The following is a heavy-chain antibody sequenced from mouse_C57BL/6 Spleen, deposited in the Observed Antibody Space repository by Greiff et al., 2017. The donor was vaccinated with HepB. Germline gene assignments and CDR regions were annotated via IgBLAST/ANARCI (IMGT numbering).Heavy chain of an antibody. D-gene: IGHD1-1*01. CDR3: ARDYYGSSYGRVMDY. Sequence: EVQLVESGGGLVKPGGSLKLSCAASGFTFSDYGMHWVRQAPEKGLEWVAYISSGSSTIDYADTVKGRFTISRDNAKNTLFLQMTSLRSEDTAMYYCARDYYGSSYGRVMDYWGQGTSVTVSS. CDR2: ISSGSSTI. J-gene: IGHJ4*01. CDR1: GFTFSDYG. V-gene: IGHV5-17*01.